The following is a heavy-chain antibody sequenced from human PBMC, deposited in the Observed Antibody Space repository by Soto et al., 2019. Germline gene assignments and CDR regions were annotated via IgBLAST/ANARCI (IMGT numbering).Heavy chain of an antibody. D-gene: IGHD3-3*02. Sequence: PSETLSLTCTVTGDSISNRSYYWGWIRQPPGKGLEWIGSIYYSGSTYNNPSLKSRVSMSVDTSKNQFSLKLTSVTAADTAMYYCARVKLAGRGSFHYWGQGTQVTVSS. CDR3: ARVKLAGRGSFHY. J-gene: IGHJ4*02. V-gene: IGHV4-39*01. CDR1: GDSISNRSYY. CDR2: IYYSGST.